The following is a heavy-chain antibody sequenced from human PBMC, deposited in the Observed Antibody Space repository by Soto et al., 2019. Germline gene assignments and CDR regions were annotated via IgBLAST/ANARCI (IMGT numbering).Heavy chain of an antibody. CDR3: AKLRRVGISSPRHR. D-gene: IGHD2-2*01. CDR1: GSPFSHFA. Sequence: GGLLALCSAPGSPFSHFAMNWVRHNAGKGLAWFSGISGSGTSTHDPDSLQGRFIISRDNSNGTLYRQMDTLRADDSAGYYCAKLRRVGISSPRHRWGKGTRGTVYS. J-gene: IGHJ4*02. CDR2: ISGSGTST. V-gene: IGHV3-23*01.